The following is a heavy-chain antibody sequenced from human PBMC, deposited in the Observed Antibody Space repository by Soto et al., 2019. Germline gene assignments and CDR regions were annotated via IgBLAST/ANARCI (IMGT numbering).Heavy chain of an antibody. CDR2: ISSSGANT. D-gene: IGHD2-15*01. CDR3: ARGRAAGVGVGFDP. J-gene: IGHJ5*02. Sequence: EVQLLESGGGLVQPGGSLILSCAASGFTFGSYAMGWVRQTPGKGLEWVSTISSSGANTYYADSVKGRFTISRDNSKNTLYLQMNSLGAEDTAAYYCARGRAAGVGVGFDPWGQGILVTVSS. V-gene: IGHV3-23*01. CDR1: GFTFGSYA.